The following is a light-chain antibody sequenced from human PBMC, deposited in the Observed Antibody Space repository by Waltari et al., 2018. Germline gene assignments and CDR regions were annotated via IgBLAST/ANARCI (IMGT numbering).Light chain of an antibody. Sequence: EIVMTQSPAILSVSPGERVTLSCRASQNIVTNLAWYQQKAGQPPRLRIYAGSTRASGTPVRFSGSGSRTEFTLTISSLQSEDAAVYYCQEFNNWPPWTFGQGTKVEI. V-gene: IGKV3-15*01. CDR2: AGS. CDR3: QEFNNWPPWT. J-gene: IGKJ1*01. CDR1: QNIVTN.